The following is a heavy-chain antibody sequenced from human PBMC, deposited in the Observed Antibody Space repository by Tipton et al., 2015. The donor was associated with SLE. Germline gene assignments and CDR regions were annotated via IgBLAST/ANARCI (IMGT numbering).Heavy chain of an antibody. D-gene: IGHD6-13*01. CDR3: ARDRRLIAAPSFWWYFDL. V-gene: IGHV4-31*03. CDR1: GASISSGGYY. J-gene: IGHJ2*01. Sequence: TLSLTCSVSGASISSGGYYWTWIRQHPGKGLEWIGYIYTSGSTNYNPSLKSRVTISVDTSKNQFSLKLSSVTAADTAVYYCARDRRLIAAPSFWWYFDLWGRGTLVTVSS. CDR2: IYTSGST.